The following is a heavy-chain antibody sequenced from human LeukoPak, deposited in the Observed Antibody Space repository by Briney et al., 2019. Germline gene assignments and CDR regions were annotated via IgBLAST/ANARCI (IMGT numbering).Heavy chain of an antibody. CDR3: ARCSGGSCYNPFDY. Sequence: ASVKVSCKASGYTFTSYGMTWVRQAPGQGLEWMGWINTNTGNPTYAQGFTGRFVFSLDTSVSTAYLQISSLKAEDTAVYHCARCSGGSCYNPFDYWGQGTLVTVSS. J-gene: IGHJ4*02. CDR2: INTNTGNP. V-gene: IGHV7-4-1*02. CDR1: GYTFTSYG. D-gene: IGHD2-15*01.